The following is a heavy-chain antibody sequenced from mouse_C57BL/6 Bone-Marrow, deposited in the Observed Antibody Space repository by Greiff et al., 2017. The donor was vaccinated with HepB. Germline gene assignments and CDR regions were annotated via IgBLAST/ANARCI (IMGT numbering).Heavy chain of an antibody. V-gene: IGHV1-69*01. CDR3: ARSKGWLLPWYFDV. CDR2: IDPSDSYT. D-gene: IGHD2-3*01. CDR1: GYTFTSYW. J-gene: IGHJ1*03. Sequence: QVQLQQPGAELVMPGASVKLSCKASGYTFTSYWMHWVKQRPGQGLEWIGEIDPSDSYTNYNQKFKGKSTLTVDKSSSTAYMQLSSLTSEDSAVYYCARSKGWLLPWYFDVWGTGTTVTVSS.